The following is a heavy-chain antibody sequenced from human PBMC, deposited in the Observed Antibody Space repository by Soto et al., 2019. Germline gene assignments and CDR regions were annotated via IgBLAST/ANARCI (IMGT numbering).Heavy chain of an antibody. Sequence: QLQLQESGPGQVKPSATLSLTCTVSGGSIRSISYSWGWIRQPPGKGLEWIRTTSYSGSTHYNTYYLTSLKSRVNISVDMSKSQFSLRLTSVSDAATAVYYCARHVLCAYDRDYWGQAALVSVSS. J-gene: IGHJ4*02. CDR3: ARHVLCAYDRDY. CDR2: TSYSGST. D-gene: IGHD5-12*01. CDR1: GGSIRSISYS. V-gene: IGHV4-39*01.